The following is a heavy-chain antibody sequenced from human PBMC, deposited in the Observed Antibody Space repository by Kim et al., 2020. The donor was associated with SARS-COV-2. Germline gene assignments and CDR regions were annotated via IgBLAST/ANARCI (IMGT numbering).Heavy chain of an antibody. D-gene: IGHD2-21*01. CDR3: AGQVMRYYYYGMDV. CDR1: GGSFSGYY. V-gene: IGHV4-34*01. CDR2: INHSGST. J-gene: IGHJ6*02. Sequence: SETLSLTCAVYGGSFSGYYWSWIRQPPGKGMEWIGEINHSGSTNYNPSLNSRVTISVYTSKNQFSLKLSSVTAADTAVYYCAGQVMRYYYYGMDVWGQGTTVTVS.